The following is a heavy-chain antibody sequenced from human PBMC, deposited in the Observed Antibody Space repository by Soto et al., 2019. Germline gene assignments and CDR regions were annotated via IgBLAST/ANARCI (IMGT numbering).Heavy chain of an antibody. V-gene: IGHV3-7*01. D-gene: IGHD3-3*01. CDR3: AREFYGYYTYGPGDY. CDR2: INDDGSER. CDR1: GFMFGVYW. Sequence: EAQLVESGGGLVQPGGSLRLSCEASGFMFGVYWMSWVRQAPGKGLEWVANINDDGSERNYVDSVKGRFTISRDTPNNLLFLQMNSLRGEDTAVYYCAREFYGYYTYGPGDYWGQGTLVAVSS. J-gene: IGHJ4*02.